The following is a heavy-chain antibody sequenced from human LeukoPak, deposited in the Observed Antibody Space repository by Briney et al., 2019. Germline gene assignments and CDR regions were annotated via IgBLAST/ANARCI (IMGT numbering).Heavy chain of an antibody. V-gene: IGHV1-69*13. J-gene: IGHJ4*02. CDR3: ARAVIAAAATFDY. CDR2: IIPIFGTA. CDR1: GGTFSSYA. Sequence: ASVKVSCKASGGTFSSYAISWVRQAPGQGLEWMGGIIPIFGTANYAQKFQGRVTITADEPTSTAYMELSSLRSEDTAVYYCARAVIAAAATFDYWGQGTLVTVSS. D-gene: IGHD6-13*01.